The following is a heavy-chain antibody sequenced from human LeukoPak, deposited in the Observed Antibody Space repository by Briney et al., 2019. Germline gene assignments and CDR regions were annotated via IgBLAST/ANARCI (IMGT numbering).Heavy chain of an antibody. J-gene: IGHJ5*02. D-gene: IGHD3-22*01. CDR2: IYYSGST. CDR1: GGSISSGSYY. Sequence: NPSETLSLTCTVSGGSISSGSYYWSWIRQPPGKGLEWIGSIYYSGSTYYNPSLKSRVTISVDTSKNQFSLKLSSVTAADTAVYYCARGYAWFNWFDPWGQGTLVTVSS. CDR3: ARGYAWFNWFDP. V-gene: IGHV4-39*07.